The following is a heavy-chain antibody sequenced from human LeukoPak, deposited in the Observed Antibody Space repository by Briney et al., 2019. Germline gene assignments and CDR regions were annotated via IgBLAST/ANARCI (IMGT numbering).Heavy chain of an antibody. V-gene: IGHV4-31*03. CDR2: IYYSGST. Sequence: SQTLSLTCTVSGGSISSGGYYWSWVRQHPGKGLEWIGNIYYSGSTYYNPSLKSRVTISVDTSKNQFSLELSSVTAADTAVYYCARDLSGRWFDSWGQGTLVTVSS. J-gene: IGHJ5*01. CDR3: ARDLSGRWFDS. D-gene: IGHD3-10*01. CDR1: GGSISSGGYY.